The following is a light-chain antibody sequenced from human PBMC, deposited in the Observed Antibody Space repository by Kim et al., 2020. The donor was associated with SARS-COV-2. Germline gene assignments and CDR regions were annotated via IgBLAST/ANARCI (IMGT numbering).Light chain of an antibody. CDR1: QGIRNW. CDR2: AAS. V-gene: IGKV1-12*01. CDR3: QQTNSFPFT. J-gene: IGKJ4*01. Sequence: ASVGDRVTITCRASQGIRNWLAWYQERPGKAPKLLIYAASNLQSGVPSRFSGSGSGTDFTLTVSNLQPEDFATYFCQQTNSFPFTFGGGTKVDIK.